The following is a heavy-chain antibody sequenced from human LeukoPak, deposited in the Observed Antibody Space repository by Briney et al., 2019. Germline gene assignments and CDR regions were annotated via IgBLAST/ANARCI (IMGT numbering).Heavy chain of an antibody. CDR2: INPNNGGT. CDR1: GGTFSSYA. V-gene: IGHV1-2*02. D-gene: IGHD1-26*01. CDR3: AREWELNTQTDGMDV. Sequence: EASVNVSCKASGGTFSSYAISWVRQAPGQGLEWMGWINPNNGGTNYAQKFQGRVTMTRDTSIRTAYMEVSSLRSDDTAVYYCAREWELNTQTDGMDVWGQGTSVTVSS. J-gene: IGHJ6*02.